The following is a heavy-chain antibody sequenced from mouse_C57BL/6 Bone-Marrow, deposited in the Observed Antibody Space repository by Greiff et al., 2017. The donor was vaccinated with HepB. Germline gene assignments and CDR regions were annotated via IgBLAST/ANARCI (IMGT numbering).Heavy chain of an antibody. CDR3: ARRGEGNYSNFRYYFDY. D-gene: IGHD2-5*01. J-gene: IGHJ2*01. CDR1: GYSFTDYN. Sequence: VQLQQSGPELVKPGASVKISCKASGYSFTDYNMNWVKQSNGKSLEWIGVINPNYGTTSYNQKFKGKATLTVDQSSSTAYMQLNSLTSEDSAVYYCARRGEGNYSNFRYYFDYWGQGTTLTVSS. CDR2: INPNYGTT. V-gene: IGHV1-39*01.